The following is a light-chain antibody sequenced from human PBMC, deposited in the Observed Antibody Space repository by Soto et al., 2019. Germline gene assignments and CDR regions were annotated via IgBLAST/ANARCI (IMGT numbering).Light chain of an antibody. J-gene: IGLJ3*02. V-gene: IGLV4-60*02. CDR3: ETWDSNTHTV. CDR1: SGHSSYI. CDR2: LEGSGSY. Sequence: QLVLTQSSSASASLGSSVKLTCTLSSGHSSYIIAWHQQQPGKAPRYLMKLEGSGSYNKGSGVPDRFSGSSSGADRYLTISHLPVEGWADYYCETWDSNTHTVFGGGTKLTVL.